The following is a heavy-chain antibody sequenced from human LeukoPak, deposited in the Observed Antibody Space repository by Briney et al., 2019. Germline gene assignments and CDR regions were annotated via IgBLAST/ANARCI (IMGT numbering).Heavy chain of an antibody. V-gene: IGHV1-3*01. D-gene: IGHD3-10*01. CDR1: GCTFTSYA. CDR3: AREGELLWFGELGAFDI. J-gene: IGHJ3*02. CDR2: INAGNGNT. Sequence: GASVKVSCKASGCTFTSYAMHWVRQAPGQRLEWMGWINAGNGNTKYSQKFQGRVTITRDTSASTAYMELSSLRSEDTAVYYCAREGELLWFGELGAFDIWGQGTMVTVSS.